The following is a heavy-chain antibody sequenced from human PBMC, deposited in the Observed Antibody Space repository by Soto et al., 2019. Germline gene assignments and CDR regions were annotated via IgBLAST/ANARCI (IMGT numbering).Heavy chain of an antibody. CDR3: ARAPINPKWGVTMFDY. J-gene: IGHJ4*02. CDR2: INAGNGNT. CDR1: GFTFTSHA. D-gene: IGHD7-27*01. V-gene: IGHV1-3*01. Sequence: QVHLVQSATEVKRPGASVKVSCQTSGFTFTSHAIQWVRQAPGQRPEWLGWINAGNGNTKYSRRCHGRTTITRDTAASTAYMELDSLTSEDTALFYCARAPINPKWGVTMFDYWGQGTLVTVSS.